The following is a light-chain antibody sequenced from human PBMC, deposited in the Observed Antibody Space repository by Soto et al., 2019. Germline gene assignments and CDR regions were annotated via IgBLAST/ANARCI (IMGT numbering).Light chain of an antibody. V-gene: IGLV2-14*01. CDR2: EVN. CDR1: RSDIGDSNF. Sequence: QSALTQPASVSGSPGQSVTISCTGPRSDIGDSNFISWYQHSPGKAPRLLIYEVNNRPSGVSKRFSGSKAGNTASLTISGLLDDDEADYFCASFRSGTTLVFGSAPKVTV. J-gene: IGLJ6*01. CDR3: ASFRSGTTLV.